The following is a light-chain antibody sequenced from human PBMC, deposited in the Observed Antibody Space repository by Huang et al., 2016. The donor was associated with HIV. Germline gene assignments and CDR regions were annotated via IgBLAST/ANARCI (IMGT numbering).Light chain of an antibody. Sequence: IRMTQSPSSFSASTGDRVTITCRANQDINNFLAWYQQRPGSVPKLLIYAASTLKSGVPARFSGNGSGTDFTLTIGCLHSEDVATYYCQQYDIHPLTFGPGTRVDIK. V-gene: IGKV1-8*01. J-gene: IGKJ3*01. CDR2: AAS. CDR3: QQYDIHPLT. CDR1: QDINNF.